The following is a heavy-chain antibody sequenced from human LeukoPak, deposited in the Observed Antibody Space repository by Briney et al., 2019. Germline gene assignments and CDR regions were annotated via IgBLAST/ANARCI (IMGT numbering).Heavy chain of an antibody. V-gene: IGHV3-21*01. J-gene: IGHJ4*02. D-gene: IGHD3-10*01. Sequence: GGSLRLSCAASGFAFNTYNMNWVRQAPGKGLEWVSSISGITNFTYYADPMKGRFTISRDNAENSLYLQMNSLGAEDTAVYYCAAVGSGGVWGQGTLVTVSS. CDR2: ISGITNFT. CDR1: GFAFNTYN. CDR3: AAVGSGGV.